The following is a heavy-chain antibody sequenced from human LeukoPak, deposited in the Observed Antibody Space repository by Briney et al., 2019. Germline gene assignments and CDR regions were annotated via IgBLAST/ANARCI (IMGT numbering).Heavy chain of an antibody. V-gene: IGHV5-51*01. CDR2: IYPGDSDS. D-gene: IGHD5-24*01. J-gene: IGHJ4*02. Sequence: GESLKISCKGCGYIFTTYWIGWVRQMPGKGLEWMGIIYPGDSDSKYSPSFQGQVTISADKSISTAYLQWSSLKASDTAMYYCARGYNYEYWGQGTLVTVSS. CDR1: GYIFTTYW. CDR3: ARGYNYEY.